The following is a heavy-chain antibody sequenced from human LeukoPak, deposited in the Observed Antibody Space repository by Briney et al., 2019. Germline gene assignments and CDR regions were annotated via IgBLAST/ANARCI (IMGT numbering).Heavy chain of an antibody. Sequence: PGGSLRLSCAASGFTFGSYAMSWVRQAPGKGLEWVSGSSGSGGKTYYADSVNGRFTISRDNSKNTLYLQMNSLRAEDTAVYYCAKAPDYDILTGSYFDYWGQGTLVTVSS. CDR3: AKAPDYDILTGSYFDY. CDR2: SSGSGGKT. D-gene: IGHD3-9*01. J-gene: IGHJ4*02. CDR1: GFTFGSYA. V-gene: IGHV3-23*01.